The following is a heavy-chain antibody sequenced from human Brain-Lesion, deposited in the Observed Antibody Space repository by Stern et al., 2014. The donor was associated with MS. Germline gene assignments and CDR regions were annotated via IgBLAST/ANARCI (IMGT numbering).Heavy chain of an antibody. J-gene: IGHJ6*02. CDR3: ARDQRGITIFGVVTDYYYLGMDV. D-gene: IGHD3-3*01. CDR1: GYIFTGYY. V-gene: IGHV1-2*02. CDR2: ITPNHVGT. Sequence: VQLVQSGAEVKKPGASVKVSCTTSGYIFTGYYIHWVRQAPGQGLEWMAWITPNHVGTNYAQKFQGRVNMSRDTSISTAYVELSSLTSDDTAVYYCARDQRGITIFGVVTDYYYLGMDVWGQGTTVTVSS.